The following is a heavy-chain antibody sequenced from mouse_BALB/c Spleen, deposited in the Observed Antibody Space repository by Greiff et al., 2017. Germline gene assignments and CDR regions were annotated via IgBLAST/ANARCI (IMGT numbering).Heavy chain of an antibody. J-gene: IGHJ4*01. CDR3: TYYGRRRALDY. V-gene: IGHV5-12-1*01. CDR2: ISSGGGST. D-gene: IGHD1-1*01. CDR1: GFAFSSYY. Sequence: EVQVVESGGGLVKPGGSLKLSCVASGFAFSSYYMSWVRQTPEKRLEWVAYISSGGGSTDYPDTVKGRVNISRDNAKNTLYLQMSSLMTADTAMDSCTYYGRRRALDYWGQGTSVTVSS.